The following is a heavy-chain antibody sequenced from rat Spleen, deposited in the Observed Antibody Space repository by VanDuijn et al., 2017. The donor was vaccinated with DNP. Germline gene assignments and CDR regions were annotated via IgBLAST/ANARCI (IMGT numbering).Heavy chain of an antibody. CDR2: ISNTGDNT. CDR3: ATALGDC. CDR1: GFIFSNYW. D-gene: IGHD5-1*01. Sequence: EVQLVESGGGPVQPGRSLKLSCVASGFIFSNYWMTWIRQAPGKGLEWVASISNTGDNTYYSDSVKGRFSLSRDNAKSSLYLQMDSLRSEDTATYYLATALGDCWGQGVMVTVAS. J-gene: IGHJ2*01. V-gene: IGHV5-31*01.